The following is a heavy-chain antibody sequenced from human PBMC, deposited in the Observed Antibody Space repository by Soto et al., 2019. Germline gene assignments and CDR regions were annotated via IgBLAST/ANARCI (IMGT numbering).Heavy chain of an antibody. CDR2: IYYSGST. CDR3: ATVETANPRPNAFDI. D-gene: IGHD7-27*01. CDR1: GGSISSGDYY. V-gene: IGHV4-31*03. Sequence: QVQLQESGPGLVKPSQTLSLTCTVSGGSISSGDYYWSWIRQHPGKGLEWIGYIYYSGSTYYNPSLKSRDTMSVDTSKSQFSLKLSSVTAADTAVYYCATVETANPRPNAFDIWGQGTMVTVSS. J-gene: IGHJ3*02.